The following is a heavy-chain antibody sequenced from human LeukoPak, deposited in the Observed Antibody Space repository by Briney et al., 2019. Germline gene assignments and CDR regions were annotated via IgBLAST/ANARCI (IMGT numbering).Heavy chain of an antibody. CDR1: GYTLTELS. J-gene: IGHJ4*02. D-gene: IGHD6-13*01. Sequence: ASVKVSCKVSGYTLTELSTHWVRQAPGKGLEWMGGFDPEDGETIYAQKFQGRVTMTEDTSTDTAYMELSSLRSEDTAVYYCATRPIAAGLFDYWGQGTLVTVSS. CDR2: FDPEDGET. V-gene: IGHV1-24*01. CDR3: ATRPIAAGLFDY.